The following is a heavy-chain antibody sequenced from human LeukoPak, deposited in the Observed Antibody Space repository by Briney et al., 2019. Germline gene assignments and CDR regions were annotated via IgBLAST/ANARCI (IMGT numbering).Heavy chain of an antibody. V-gene: IGHV3-53*01. CDR2: IYTGGTP. Sequence: GGSLRLSCAASGFTFSSYAMNWVRQAPGKGLEWVSVIYTGGTPYYADSVKGRFTISRDNSKNTLYLQMNSLRAEDTAVYYCARDLTSCFNWGQGTLVTVSS. CDR1: GFTFSSYA. D-gene: IGHD2-2*01. J-gene: IGHJ4*02. CDR3: ARDLTSCFN.